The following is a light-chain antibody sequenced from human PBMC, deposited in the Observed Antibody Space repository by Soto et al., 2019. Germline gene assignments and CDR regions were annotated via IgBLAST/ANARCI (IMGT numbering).Light chain of an antibody. CDR2: QNS. V-gene: IGLV3-1*01. CDR1: KLGDKY. J-gene: IGLJ2*01. CDR3: QAWDSSTDVV. Sequence: SYELTQPPSVSVSPGQTASITCSGDKLGDKYACWYQQKPGQSPVLVIYQNSKRPSGIPERFSGSNSGTTATLTISGTQAMDEADYYCQAWDSSTDVVFGGGTKLTVL.